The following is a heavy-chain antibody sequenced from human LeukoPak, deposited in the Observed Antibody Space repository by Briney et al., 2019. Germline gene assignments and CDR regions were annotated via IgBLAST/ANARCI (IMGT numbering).Heavy chain of an antibody. V-gene: IGHV4-38-2*02. CDR2: IYHSGST. CDR1: GYSISSGYY. CDR3: ASRPVIVVVPAARDFDY. J-gene: IGHJ4*02. D-gene: IGHD2-2*01. Sequence: PSETLSLTCTVSGYSISSGYYWGWIRQPPGKGLEWIGSIYHSGSTYYNSSLKSRVTISVDTSKNQFSLKLSSVTAADTAVYYCASRPVIVVVPAARDFDYWGQGTLVTVSS.